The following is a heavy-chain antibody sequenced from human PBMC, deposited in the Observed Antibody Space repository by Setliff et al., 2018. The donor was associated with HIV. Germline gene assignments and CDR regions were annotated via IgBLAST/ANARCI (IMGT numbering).Heavy chain of an antibody. D-gene: IGHD3-10*01. CDR2: IYWNDDK. Sequence: SGPTLVNPTQTLTLTCTFSGFSLSTSGVGVGWIRQPPGKALEWLALIYWNDDKRYSPSLKTRLTISKDTSKNQVVLTLTNVDPVDTATYYCAQICGGYFGSGNFPHWGLGTLVTVSS. J-gene: IGHJ4*02. CDR3: AQICGGYFGSGNFPH. CDR1: GFSLSTSGVG. V-gene: IGHV2-5*01.